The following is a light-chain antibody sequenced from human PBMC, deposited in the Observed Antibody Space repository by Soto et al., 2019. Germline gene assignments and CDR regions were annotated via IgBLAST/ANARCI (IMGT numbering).Light chain of an antibody. CDR2: LNSDGSH. Sequence: QSVLTQSPSASASLRASVNLTCTLTSGHSSYAIAWHQQQPEKGPRFLMRLNSDGSHSKGDGIPDRFSGSSSGAERYLTISSLQSEDEADYYCQTWGRGIVVFGGGTKLTVL. CDR3: QTWGRGIVV. CDR1: SGHSSYA. J-gene: IGLJ2*01. V-gene: IGLV4-69*02.